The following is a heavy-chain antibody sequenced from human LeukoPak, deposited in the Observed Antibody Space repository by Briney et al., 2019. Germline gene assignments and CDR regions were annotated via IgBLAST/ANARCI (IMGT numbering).Heavy chain of an antibody. D-gene: IGHD6-13*01. Sequence: SQTLSLTCAISGDSVSSNSAAWNWIRQSPSRGLEWLGRTYYRSKWYNDYAVSVKSRITINPDTSKNQISLQLNSVTPEDTAVYYCARDPGSIYSSSWYMGNWFDPWGQGTLVTVSS. J-gene: IGHJ5*02. CDR2: TYYRSKWYN. V-gene: IGHV6-1*01. CDR3: ARDPGSIYSSSWYMGNWFDP. CDR1: GDSVSSNSAA.